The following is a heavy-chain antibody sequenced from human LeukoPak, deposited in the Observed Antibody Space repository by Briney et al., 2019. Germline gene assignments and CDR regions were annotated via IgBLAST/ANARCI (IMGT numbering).Heavy chain of an antibody. J-gene: IGHJ4*02. D-gene: IGHD1-26*01. V-gene: IGHV3-23*01. CDR1: EFTFTTPG. Sequence: GGSLRLSCAASEFTFTTPGMSWARQAPGKGLEWVSAVVGSGDTTYYADSVKGRFTISRDNSKNTLYLQMNSLRAEDTAVYYCAKSGPYRWETDYWGQGTLVTVSS. CDR2: VVGSGDTT. CDR3: AKSGPYRWETDY.